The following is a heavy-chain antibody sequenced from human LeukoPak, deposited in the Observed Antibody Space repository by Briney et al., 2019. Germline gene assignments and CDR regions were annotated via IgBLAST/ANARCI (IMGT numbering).Heavy chain of an antibody. Sequence: ASVKVSCTASGGTFSSYAISWVRQAPGQGLEWMGGIIPIFGTANYAQKFQGRVTITADESTSTAYMELSSLRSEDTAVYYCASQLYYGTSYDVYWGQGTLVTVSS. CDR2: IIPIFGTA. V-gene: IGHV1-69*13. J-gene: IGHJ4*02. CDR3: ASQLYYGTSYDVY. D-gene: IGHD3-10*01. CDR1: GGTFSSYA.